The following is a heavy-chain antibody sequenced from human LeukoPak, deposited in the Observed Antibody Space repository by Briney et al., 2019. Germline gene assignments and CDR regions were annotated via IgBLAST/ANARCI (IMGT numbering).Heavy chain of an antibody. Sequence: GASVKVSCKASGYTFTSYGISWVRQAPGQGLEWMGWISAHNGNTNYAQKLQGRVTMTTDTSTSTAYMELRSLRSDDTAVYYCARDFNTAGYYDSEDAFDIWGQGTMVTVSS. J-gene: IGHJ3*02. CDR2: ISAHNGNT. CDR1: GYTFTSYG. D-gene: IGHD3-22*01. CDR3: ARDFNTAGYYDSEDAFDI. V-gene: IGHV1-18*01.